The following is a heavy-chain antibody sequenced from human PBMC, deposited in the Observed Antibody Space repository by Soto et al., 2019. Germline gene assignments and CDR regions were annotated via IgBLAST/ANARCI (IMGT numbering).Heavy chain of an antibody. D-gene: IGHD3-10*01. V-gene: IGHV4-31*03. CDR1: GGSISSGGYY. CDR3: ARGYYYAGTTRRTYYFDY. J-gene: IGHJ4*02. CDR2: IYYSGST. Sequence: SETLSLTCTVSGGSISSGGYYWSWIRQHPGKGLEWIGYIYYSGSTYYNPSLKSRVTISVDTSKNQFSLKLSSVTAADTAVYYCARGYYYAGTTRRTYYFDYWGQGTRVTVSS.